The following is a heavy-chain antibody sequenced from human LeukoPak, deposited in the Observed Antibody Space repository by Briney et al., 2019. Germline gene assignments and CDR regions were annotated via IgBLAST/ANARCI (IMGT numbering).Heavy chain of an antibody. CDR2: IYYSGST. V-gene: IGHV4-31*03. Sequence: PSETLSLTCTVSGGSISSGGYYWSWIRQHPGKGLEWIGYIYYSGSTYYNPSLKSRVTISVDTSKNQFSLKLSSVTAADTAVYYCARLVVAATPYYYYYYGMDVWAKGPRSPSP. CDR1: GGSISSGGYY. J-gene: IGHJ6*02. CDR3: ARLVVAATPYYYYYYGMDV. D-gene: IGHD2-15*01.